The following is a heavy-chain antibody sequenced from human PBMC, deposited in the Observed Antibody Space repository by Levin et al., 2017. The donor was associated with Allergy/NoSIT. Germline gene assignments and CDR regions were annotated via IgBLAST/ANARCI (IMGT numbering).Heavy chain of an antibody. Sequence: GESLKISCKGSGYTFPNYWIGWVRQMPGKGLEWVGIIFPSDSDTRYSPSFQGQVTISVDKSINTAYLQWSSLKASDTAVYYCARQGQGYSYGRYWGQGTLVTVTS. CDR1: GYTFPNYW. D-gene: IGHD5-18*01. J-gene: IGHJ4*02. V-gene: IGHV5-51*01. CDR2: IFPSDSDT. CDR3: ARQGQGYSYGRY.